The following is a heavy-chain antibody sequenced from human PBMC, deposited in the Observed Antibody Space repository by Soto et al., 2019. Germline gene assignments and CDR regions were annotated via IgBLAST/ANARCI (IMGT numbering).Heavy chain of an antibody. CDR3: ARAGADIFSSGGYCSGGSCYAFDY. CDR2: IIPILGIA. CDR1: GGTFSSYT. J-gene: IGHJ4*02. D-gene: IGHD2-15*01. Sequence: GASVKVSCKASGGTFSSYTISWVRQAPGQGLEWMGRIIPILGIANYAQKFQGRVTITADKSTSTAYMELSSLRSEDTAVYYCARAGADIFSSGGYCSGGSCYAFDYWGQGTLVTVSS. V-gene: IGHV1-69*02.